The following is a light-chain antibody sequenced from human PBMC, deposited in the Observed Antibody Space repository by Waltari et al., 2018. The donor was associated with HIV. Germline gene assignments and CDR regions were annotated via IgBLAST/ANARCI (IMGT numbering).Light chain of an antibody. CDR2: GAS. CDR1: QSLNNF. CDR3: QHRSDGSGYT. V-gene: IGKV3-11*01. Sequence: VLTQSPATLSLSPGETATLSCRATQSLNNFLAWYQQRPGQPPRLLIYGASNRAAGIPARFSGFGSGTDFTLTISSLESEDFAIYYCQHRSDGSGYTFGQGTKLEIK. J-gene: IGKJ2*01.